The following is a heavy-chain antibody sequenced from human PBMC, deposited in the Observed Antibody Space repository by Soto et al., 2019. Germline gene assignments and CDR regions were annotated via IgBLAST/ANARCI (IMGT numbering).Heavy chain of an antibody. CDR1: EFTVSVYS. Sequence: PGGSLRLSCVASEFTVSVYSMNWVRQAPGKGLEWVSSISSGSSYIYYADSVKGRFTISRDNDKSSLFLHMNGLRVDDTAVYYCTRDRVKMRASYYHYYGMDVWGQGTTVTVSS. D-gene: IGHD3-10*01. J-gene: IGHJ6*02. CDR2: ISSGSSYI. V-gene: IGHV3-21*06. CDR3: TRDRVKMRASYYHYYGMDV.